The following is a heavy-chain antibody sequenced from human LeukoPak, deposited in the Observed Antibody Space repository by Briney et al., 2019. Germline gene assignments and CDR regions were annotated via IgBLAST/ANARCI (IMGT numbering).Heavy chain of an antibody. Sequence: PGGSLRLSCAASGFTFSRYAMSWVRQAPGKGLEWVSAISGSGGSTYYADSVKGRFTISRDNSKNTLYLQMNSLRAEDTAVYYCAKDLRERVSDYLGMVRGVIMAYWGQGTLVTVSS. V-gene: IGHV3-23*01. D-gene: IGHD3-10*01. CDR1: GFTFSRYA. J-gene: IGHJ4*02. CDR3: AKDLRERVSDYLGMVRGVIMAY. CDR2: ISGSGGST.